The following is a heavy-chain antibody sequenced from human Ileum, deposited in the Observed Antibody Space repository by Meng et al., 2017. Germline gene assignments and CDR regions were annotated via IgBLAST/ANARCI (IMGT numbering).Heavy chain of an antibody. Sequence: QVQRVPAGAEVKKPGASVKGSCKASGYTFTSSGLSWVRQAPGQGLEWMGWISPYNGNTNYAQKVQGRLTVTTDTSTSTAYMELRSLRSADTAVYYCARGDSSNRGFDYWGQGTLVTVSS. D-gene: IGHD6-19*01. CDR1: GYTFTSSG. J-gene: IGHJ4*02. CDR3: ARGDSSNRGFDY. CDR2: ISPYNGNT. V-gene: IGHV1-18*01.